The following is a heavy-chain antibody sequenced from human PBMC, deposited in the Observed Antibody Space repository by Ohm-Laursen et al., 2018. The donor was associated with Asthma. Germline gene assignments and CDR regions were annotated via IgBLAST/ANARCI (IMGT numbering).Heavy chain of an antibody. CDR1: GFTFSSYA. CDR2: ISYDGSNK. D-gene: IGHD3-10*01. CDR3: ARGSWDYYGSGSYYPFDY. Sequence: LSCAAPGFTFSSYAMHWVRQAPGKGLEWVAVISYDGSNKYYADSVKGRFTISRDNSKNTLYLQMNSLRAEDTAVYYCARGSWDYYGSGSYYPFDYWGQGTLVTVSS. J-gene: IGHJ4*02. V-gene: IGHV3-30-3*01.